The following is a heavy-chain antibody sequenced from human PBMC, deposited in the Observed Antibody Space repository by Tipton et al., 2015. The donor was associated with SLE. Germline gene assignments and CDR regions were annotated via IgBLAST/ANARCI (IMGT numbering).Heavy chain of an antibody. CDR3: ARGYCSSTSCYGVWFDP. Sequence: TLSLTCTVSGGSISSYYWSWIRQPPGKGLEWIGYIYYSGSTNHNPSLKSRVTISVDTSKNQFSLKLSSVTAADTAVYYCARGYCSSTSCYGVWFDPWGQGTLVTVSS. J-gene: IGHJ5*02. CDR2: IYYSGST. CDR1: GGSISSYY. V-gene: IGHV4-59*01. D-gene: IGHD2-2*01.